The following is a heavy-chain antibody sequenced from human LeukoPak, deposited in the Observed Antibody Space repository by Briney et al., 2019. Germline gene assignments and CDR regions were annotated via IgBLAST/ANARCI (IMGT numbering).Heavy chain of an antibody. CDR1: GFTFSDYY. Sequence: GGSLRLSCAASGFTFSDYYMSWIRQAPGKGLEWISYISSSTMTIHYADSVKGRFTISRDNAKNSLYLQMNSLRAEDTAVYYCARNEFPTGWFDPWGQGTLVTVSS. J-gene: IGHJ5*02. CDR2: ISSSTMTI. D-gene: IGHD1-1*01. CDR3: ARNEFPTGWFDP. V-gene: IGHV3-11*04.